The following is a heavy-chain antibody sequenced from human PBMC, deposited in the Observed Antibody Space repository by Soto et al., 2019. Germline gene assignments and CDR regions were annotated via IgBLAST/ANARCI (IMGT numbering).Heavy chain of an antibody. D-gene: IGHD7-27*01. CDR1: GYTFTGYY. Sequence: QVRLVQSGAEVKKPGASVKVSCKASGYTFTGYYIHWVRQAPGQGLEWMGSISPHSGGPNYAQRFQGRVTMTRYTSMTTVYMEMSGLTSDDTAVYYCARERRTGANYYLDYWGQGTLVTVSS. V-gene: IGHV1-2*02. J-gene: IGHJ4*02. CDR2: ISPHSGGP. CDR3: ARERRTGANYYLDY.